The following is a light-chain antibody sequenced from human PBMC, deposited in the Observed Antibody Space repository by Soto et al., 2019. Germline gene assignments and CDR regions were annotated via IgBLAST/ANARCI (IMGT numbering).Light chain of an antibody. CDR2: GAS. V-gene: IGKV3-20*01. CDR3: QQYGRSLPYT. J-gene: IGKJ2*01. CDR1: QSVSSSY. Sequence: IVLTQSPGTLSLSPGERATLSCRASQSVSSSYLAWYQQKPGQAPRLLIYGASSRATGIPDRFSGSGSGTDFTLTISRLEPEDFAVYYCQQYGRSLPYTFGQGTKLEIK.